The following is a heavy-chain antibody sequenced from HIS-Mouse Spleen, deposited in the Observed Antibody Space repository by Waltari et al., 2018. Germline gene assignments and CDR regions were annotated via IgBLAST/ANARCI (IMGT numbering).Heavy chain of an antibody. CDR3: AREIPYSSSWYDWYFDL. CDR2: IYYRGST. V-gene: IGHV4-39*07. J-gene: IGHJ2*01. CDR1: GGSISSSSYY. Sequence: QLQLQESGPGLVKPSETLSLTCTVPGGSISSSSYYWGWIRQPPGKGLEGIGSIYYRGSTYYNPSLKSRVTMSVDTSKNQFSLKLSSVTAADTAVYYCAREIPYSSSWYDWYFDLWGRGTLVTVSS. D-gene: IGHD6-13*01.